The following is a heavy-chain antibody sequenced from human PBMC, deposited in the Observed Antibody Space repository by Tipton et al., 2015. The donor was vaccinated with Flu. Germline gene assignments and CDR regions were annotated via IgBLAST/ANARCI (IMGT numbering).Heavy chain of an antibody. V-gene: IGHV3-7*01. D-gene: IGHD5-24*01. CDR2: IKEDGSQK. CDR3: ARAGWGGYNSRAS. J-gene: IGHJ4*02. CDR1: GFIFSSYW. Sequence: SLRLSCAASGFIFSSYWMSWVRQAPGKGLEWVANIKEDGSQKYYVDSVRGRFTISRDNGKSLVYLQMDSLRVEDTATYYCARAGWGGYNSRASWGQGTQVIVSS.